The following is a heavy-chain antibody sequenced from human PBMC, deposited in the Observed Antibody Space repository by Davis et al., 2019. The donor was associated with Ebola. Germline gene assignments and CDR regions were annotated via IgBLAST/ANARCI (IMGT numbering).Heavy chain of an antibody. D-gene: IGHD3-9*01. CDR3: ARYEETGIDY. Sequence: GESLKISCAASGFTFSRYSMNWVRQAPGKGLEWVAIISYDGSDEYYADSVKGRFTISRDNAKNSLYLQMNSLRAEDTAVYYCARYEETGIDYWGQGTLVTVSS. CDR2: ISYDGSDE. CDR1: GFTFSRYS. J-gene: IGHJ4*02. V-gene: IGHV3-30*03.